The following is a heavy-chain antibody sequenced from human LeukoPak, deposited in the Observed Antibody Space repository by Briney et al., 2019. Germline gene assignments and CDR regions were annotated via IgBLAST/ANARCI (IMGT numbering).Heavy chain of an antibody. V-gene: IGHV4-59*02. D-gene: IGHD3-16*01. J-gene: IGHJ1*01. CDR2: IYYTGSI. CDR1: GGSVTSYY. CDR3: ATGGEYFQH. Sequence: PSETLSLTCSVSGGSVTSYYWSWIRQPPGEGLEWIGYIYYTGSINYSPSLKSRVSISMDTSKNQFSLRLNSVTAADTAVYYCATGGEYFQHWGQGTLVTASS.